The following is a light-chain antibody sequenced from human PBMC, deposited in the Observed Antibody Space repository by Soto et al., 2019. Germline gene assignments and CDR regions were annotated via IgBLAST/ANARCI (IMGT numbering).Light chain of an antibody. CDR2: GAS. V-gene: IGKV3-20*01. J-gene: IGKJ1*01. CDR3: QEYGSSPRT. CDR1: QSVSSSF. Sequence: EIVLTKSPGTLSLSPGEIATLFCRASQSVSSSFLAWYQQKPGKAPSLVIYGASSRANGITDKFSGSGSGKDLTLTISRLELEDFAVYFCQEYGSSPRTFCQGTKVEIK.